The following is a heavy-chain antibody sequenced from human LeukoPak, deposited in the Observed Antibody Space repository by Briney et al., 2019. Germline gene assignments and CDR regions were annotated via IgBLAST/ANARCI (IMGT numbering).Heavy chain of an antibody. CDR3: ARGCSDKKCYIHY. CDR2: IYSGGST. D-gene: IGHD2-15*01. Sequence: GGSLRLSCAASGFTVISNYMNWVRQAPGKGLEWVSVIYSGGSTYYADSVKGRFTISRDNSKNTLYLQMNSLRVEDTAVYYCARGCSDKKCYIHYWGQGTLVTVSS. CDR1: GFTVISNY. V-gene: IGHV3-53*01. J-gene: IGHJ4*02.